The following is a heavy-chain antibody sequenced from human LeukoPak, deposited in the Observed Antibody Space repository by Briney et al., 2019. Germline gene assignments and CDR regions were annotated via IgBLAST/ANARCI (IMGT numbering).Heavy chain of an antibody. J-gene: IGHJ5*02. Sequence: SETLSLTCTVSGYSISSGFYWGWIRQHPGKGLEWIGYIYYSGSTYYNPSLKSRVTISVDTSKNQFSLKLSSVAAADTAVYYCARIPRYCSGGSCYGWFDPWGQGTLVTVSS. D-gene: IGHD2-15*01. V-gene: IGHV4-31*03. CDR2: IYYSGST. CDR3: ARIPRYCSGGSCYGWFDP. CDR1: GYSISSGFY.